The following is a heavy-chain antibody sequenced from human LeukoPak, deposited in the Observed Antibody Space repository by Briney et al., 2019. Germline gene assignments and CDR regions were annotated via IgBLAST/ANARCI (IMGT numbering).Heavy chain of an antibody. CDR2: ISGSGGST. Sequence: PGGSLRLSCAASGFTFSSYAMSWVRQAPGKGLEWVSAISGSGGSTYYADSVKGRFTISRDNSKNTLYLQMNSLRAEDTAVYYCAKAYCSGGSCYGNWFDPWGQGTLVTVSS. CDR3: AKAYCSGGSCYGNWFDP. D-gene: IGHD2-15*01. J-gene: IGHJ5*02. V-gene: IGHV3-23*01. CDR1: GFTFSSYA.